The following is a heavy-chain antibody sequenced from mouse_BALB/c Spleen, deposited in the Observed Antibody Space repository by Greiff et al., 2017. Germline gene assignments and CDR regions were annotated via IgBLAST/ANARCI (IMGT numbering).Heavy chain of an antibody. D-gene: IGHD1-1*01. CDR3: AREGNYGSSYPFAY. V-gene: IGHV2-6-7*01. J-gene: IGHJ3*01. CDR1: GFSLTGYG. CDR2: IWGDGST. Sequence: VQLQESGPGLVAPSQSLSITCTVSGFSLTGYGVNWVRQPPGKGLEWLGMIWGDGSTDYNSALKSRLSISKDNSKSQVFLKMNSLQTDDTARYYCAREGNYGSSYPFAYWGQGTLVTVSA.